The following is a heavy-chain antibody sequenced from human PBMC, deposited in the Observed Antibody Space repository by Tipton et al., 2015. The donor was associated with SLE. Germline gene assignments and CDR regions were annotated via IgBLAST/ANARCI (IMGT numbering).Heavy chain of an antibody. CDR1: GFTLSVYS. CDR3: VGGSGWRLDY. D-gene: IGHD2-15*01. CDR2: ISSTSSYT. V-gene: IGHV3-21*01. Sequence: SLRLSCVAPGFTLSVYSMNWVRQAPGKGLEWVSFISSTSSYTFYADSVKGRFTISRDNAKNSLFLQMNSLRAEDTAVYYCVGGSGWRLDYWGQGTLVTVSS. J-gene: IGHJ4*02.